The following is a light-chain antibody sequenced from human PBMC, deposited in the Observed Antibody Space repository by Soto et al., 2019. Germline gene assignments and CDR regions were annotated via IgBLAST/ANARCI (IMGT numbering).Light chain of an antibody. J-gene: IGKJ1*01. V-gene: IGKV1-5*03. CDR2: KAS. Sequence: DIQMTQSPSTLSGSVGDRVTITCRASQTISSWLAWYQQKPGKAPKLLIYKASTLKSGVPSRFSGSGSGTEFTLTISSLRPDDFATYYCQHYNSYSEEFGQGTKV. CDR3: QHYNSYSEE. CDR1: QTISSW.